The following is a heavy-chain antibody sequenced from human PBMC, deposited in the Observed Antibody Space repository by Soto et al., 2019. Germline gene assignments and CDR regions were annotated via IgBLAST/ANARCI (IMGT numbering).Heavy chain of an antibody. CDR2: INSDGSST. J-gene: IGHJ4*02. CDR1: GFTFSSYW. CDR3: ARDQGYCSGGSCYVAGY. V-gene: IGHV3-74*01. D-gene: IGHD2-15*01. Sequence: EVQLVESGGGLVQPRGSLRLSCAASGFTFSSYWMHWVRQVPGKGLVWVSRINSDGSSTGYADSVMGRFTISRDNAKNTLYLQMNSLRAEDTAVYYCARDQGYCSGGSCYVAGYWGQGTLVTVSS.